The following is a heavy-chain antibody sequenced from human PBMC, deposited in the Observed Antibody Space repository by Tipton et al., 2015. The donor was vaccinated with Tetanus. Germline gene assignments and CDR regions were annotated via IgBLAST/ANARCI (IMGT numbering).Heavy chain of an antibody. CDR3: ARWGDASGSTNLYAFDI. J-gene: IGHJ3*02. D-gene: IGHD3-10*01. CDR2: LSFTGNA. Sequence: TLSLTCNVSSGSINSHYWGWVRQPPGKGLEWIGFLSFTGNARSNPSLKSRVTMSVDRSKNQFSLKISSLTAADTAVYYCARWGDASGSTNLYAFDIWGXGTMVXVSS. V-gene: IGHV4-59*11. CDR1: SGSINSHY.